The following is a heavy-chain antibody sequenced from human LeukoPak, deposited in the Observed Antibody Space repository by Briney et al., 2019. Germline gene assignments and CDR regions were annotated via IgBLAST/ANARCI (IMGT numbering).Heavy chain of an antibody. CDR3: TRGKYYYDSSGYYDY. CDR1: RFTFSSYD. D-gene: IGHD3-22*01. Sequence: PGGSLRLSCAASRFTFSSYDMHWVRQATGKGLEWVSAIGIAGDTYYPGSVKGRFTISRENAKNSLYLQMNSLRAGDTAVYYCTRGKYYYDSSGYYDYWGQGTLVTVSS. J-gene: IGHJ4*02. V-gene: IGHV3-13*01. CDR2: IGIAGDT.